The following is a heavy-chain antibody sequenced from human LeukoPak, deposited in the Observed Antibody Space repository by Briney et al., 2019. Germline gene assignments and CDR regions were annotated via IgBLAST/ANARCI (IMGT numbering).Heavy chain of an antibody. CDR3: VRGEWELLSHYWCFDL. CDR1: GDSFSSKSAA. D-gene: IGHD1-26*01. J-gene: IGHJ2*01. CDR2: TYYRSKWYS. V-gene: IGHV6-1*01. Sequence: SQTLSLTCAISGDSFSSKSAAWNWIRQSPSRGLEWLGRTYYRSKWYSDYAVSVKSRITINPDTSKNQFSLQLNSVTPEDTAVYYCVRGEWELLSHYWCFDLWGRGTLVTVSS.